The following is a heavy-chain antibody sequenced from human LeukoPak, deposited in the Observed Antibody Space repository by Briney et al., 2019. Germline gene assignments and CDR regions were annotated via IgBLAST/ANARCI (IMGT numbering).Heavy chain of an antibody. CDR2: INPSGGST. CDR1: GYTFTSYY. CDR3: AREGGLPNWFDP. Sequence: ASVKVSCKASGYTFTSYYMHWVRQAPGQGLEWMGIINPSGGSTSYAQKFQGRVTMTRDMSTGTVYMELSSLRSEDTAVYYCAREGGLPNWFDPWGQGTLVTVSS. J-gene: IGHJ5*02. V-gene: IGHV1-46*01. D-gene: IGHD4-11*01.